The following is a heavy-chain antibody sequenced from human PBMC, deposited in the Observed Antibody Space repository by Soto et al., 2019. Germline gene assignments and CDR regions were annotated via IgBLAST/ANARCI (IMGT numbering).Heavy chain of an antibody. J-gene: IGHJ3*02. D-gene: IGHD1-1*01. CDR2: ISSRCSYI. CDR3: AGDGLGLEVPNSPRDAFDI. V-gene: IGHV3-21*04. CDR1: GFTYRCYS. Sequence: GGSLRLSCAASGFTYRCYSMSWVRQAPGKGLEWVSPISSRCSYIYYSDSVKGRFTISRDNAKNSLYLHMNSQRAEDSAVYYCAGDGLGLEVPNSPRDAFDIWGQGS.